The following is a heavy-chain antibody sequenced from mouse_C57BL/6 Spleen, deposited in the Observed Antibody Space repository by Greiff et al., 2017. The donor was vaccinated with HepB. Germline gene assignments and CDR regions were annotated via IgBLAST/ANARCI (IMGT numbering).Heavy chain of an antibody. J-gene: IGHJ3*01. D-gene: IGHD2-3*01. CDR2: IWSDGST. V-gene: IGHV2-6-1*01. CDR1: GFSLTSYG. Sequence: VQRVESGPGLVAPSQSLSITCTVSGFSLTSYGVHWVRQPPGKGLEWLVVIWSDGSTTYNSALKSRLSISKDNSKSQVFLKMNSLQTDDTAMYYCARHEDDGYPAWFAYWGQGTLVTVSA. CDR3: ARHEDDGYPAWFAY.